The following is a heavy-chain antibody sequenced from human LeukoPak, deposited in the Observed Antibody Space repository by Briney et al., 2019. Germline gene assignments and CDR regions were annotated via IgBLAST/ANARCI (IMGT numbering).Heavy chain of an antibody. D-gene: IGHD3-9*01. CDR3: ARGEADILTGYFFMTNFILFDY. V-gene: IGHV1-24*01. J-gene: IGHJ4*02. Sequence: GASVKVSCKVSGYTLTELSMHWVRQAPGKGLEWMGGFDPEDGETIYAQKFQGRVTMTEDTSTDTAYMELSSLRSEDTAVYYCARGEADILTGYFFMTNFILFDYWGQGTLVTVSS. CDR1: GYTLTELS. CDR2: FDPEDGET.